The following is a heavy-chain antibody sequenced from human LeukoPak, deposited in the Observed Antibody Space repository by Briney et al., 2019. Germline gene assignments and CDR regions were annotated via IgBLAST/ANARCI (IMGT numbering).Heavy chain of an antibody. D-gene: IGHD6-13*01. V-gene: IGHV3-23*01. CDR3: AVAGLAAGADFDF. Sequence: GGSLRLSCAASGLTFSSSAMSWVRQAPGKGLEWVSAISNSGATTYYADSVKGRFTISRVNSKNTLYLQMNSLRAEDTAVYYCAVAGLAAGADFDFWGQGTLVTVSS. CDR2: ISNSGATT. CDR1: GLTFSSSA. J-gene: IGHJ4*02.